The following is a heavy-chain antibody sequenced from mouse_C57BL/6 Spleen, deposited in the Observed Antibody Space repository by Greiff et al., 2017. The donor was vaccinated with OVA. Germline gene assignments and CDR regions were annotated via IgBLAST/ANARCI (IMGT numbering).Heavy chain of an antibody. J-gene: IGHJ1*03. D-gene: IGHD1-1*01. CDR2: IYPGDGDT. V-gene: IGHV1-82*01. CDR1: GYAFSSSW. CDR3: ARSAYSLYFDV. Sequence: QVQLKESGPELVKPGASVKISCKASGYAFSSSWMNWVKQRPGKGLEWIGRIYPGDGDTNYNGKFKGKATLTADKSSSTAYMQLSSLTSEDSAVYFCARSAYSLYFDVWGTGTTVTVSS.